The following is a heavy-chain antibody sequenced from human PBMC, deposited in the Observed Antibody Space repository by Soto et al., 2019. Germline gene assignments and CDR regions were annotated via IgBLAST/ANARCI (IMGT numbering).Heavy chain of an antibody. J-gene: IGHJ6*03. Sequence: SLRLSCAASGFTFSSYGMHWVRQAPGKGLEWVAVISYDGSNKYYADSVKGRFTISRDNSKNTLYLQMNSLRAEDTAVYYCAKDGSDFWSGYYNFYYYYYMDVWGKGTTVTVSS. CDR2: ISYDGSNK. D-gene: IGHD3-3*01. CDR3: AKDGSDFWSGYYNFYYYYYMDV. CDR1: GFTFSSYG. V-gene: IGHV3-30*18.